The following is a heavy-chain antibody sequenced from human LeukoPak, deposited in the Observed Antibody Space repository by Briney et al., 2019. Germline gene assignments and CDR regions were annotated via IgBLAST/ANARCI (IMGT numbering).Heavy chain of an antibody. CDR3: ARDKEDPSKYFDY. CDR2: IWYNGSIK. V-gene: IGHV3-33*08. J-gene: IGHJ4*02. CDR1: GFSFSDSV. Sequence: GGSLRLSCVASGFSFSDSVIHWVRQAPGKGLEWVAVIWYNGSIKYNADSVKGRFTISRDNSKNTLYLQMNSLRAEDTAVYYCARDKEDPSKYFDYWGQGTLVTVSS. D-gene: IGHD2/OR15-2a*01.